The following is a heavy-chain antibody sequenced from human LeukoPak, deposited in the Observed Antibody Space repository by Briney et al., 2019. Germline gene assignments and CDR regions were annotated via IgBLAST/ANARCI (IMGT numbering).Heavy chain of an antibody. Sequence: PSETLSLTCAVYGGSFSGYYWSWLRQPPGKGLEWIGEINHSGSTNYNPSLKSRVTISVDTSKNQFSLKLSSVTAADTAVYYCARVPQRSIAVAGTSPFVDYWGQGTLVTVSS. CDR1: GGSFSGYY. J-gene: IGHJ4*02. CDR2: INHSGST. V-gene: IGHV4-34*01. D-gene: IGHD6-19*01. CDR3: ARVPQRSIAVAGTSPFVDY.